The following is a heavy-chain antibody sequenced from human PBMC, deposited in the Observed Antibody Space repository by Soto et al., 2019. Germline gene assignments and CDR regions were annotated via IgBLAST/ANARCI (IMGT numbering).Heavy chain of an antibody. D-gene: IGHD3-3*01. CDR1: GGTFSSYA. J-gene: IGHJ6*02. V-gene: IGHV1-69*06. Sequence: SVKVSCKASGGTFSSYAISWVRQAPGQGLEWMGGIIPIFGTANYGQKFQGRVTITCDTSASTDYMELSSLRSEDTAVYYCARDLLRFLEWLPFPYYYGMDVWRQGTTVTVSS. CDR2: IIPIFGTA. CDR3: ARDLLRFLEWLPFPYYYGMDV.